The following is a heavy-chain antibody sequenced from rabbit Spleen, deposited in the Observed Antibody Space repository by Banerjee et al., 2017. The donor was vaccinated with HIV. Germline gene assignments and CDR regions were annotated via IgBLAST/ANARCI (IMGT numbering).Heavy chain of an antibody. CDR1: GFDLSSYYY. J-gene: IGHJ3*01. V-gene: IGHV1S45*01. CDR2: IYISGGST. Sequence: QEQLVESGGGLVQPEGSLTLTCKASGFDLSSYYYMCWVRQAPGKGLEWIACIYISGGSTYYASWAKGRFTISETSSTTVTLQMTSLTAADTATYFCARDVDTIYFRFSLWGQGTLVTVS. D-gene: IGHD1-1*01. CDR3: ARDVDTIYFRFSL.